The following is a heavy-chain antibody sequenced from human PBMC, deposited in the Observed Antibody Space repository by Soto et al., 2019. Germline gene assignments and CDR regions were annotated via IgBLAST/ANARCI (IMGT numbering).Heavy chain of an antibody. CDR2: ISSDIGNT. V-gene: IGHV1-18*01. D-gene: IGHD6-13*01. Sequence: GASVKVPCKASGYTFSSYGVSWVRQAPGQGLEWMGWISSDIGNTNYAQKLQGRVTMTTDTSTSTAYMELRSLRSDDTAMYYCARIRGYTFDIWGQGTMVTVSS. CDR3: ARIRGYTFDI. J-gene: IGHJ3*02. CDR1: GYTFSSYG.